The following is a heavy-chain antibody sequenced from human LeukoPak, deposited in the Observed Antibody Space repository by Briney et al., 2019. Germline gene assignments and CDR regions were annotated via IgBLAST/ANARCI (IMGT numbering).Heavy chain of an antibody. Sequence: PSETLSLTCTVSGGSISSYYWSWIRQPAGKGLEWIGRIYTSGSTNYNPSLKSRVTMSVDTSKNQFSLKLSSVTAADTAVYYCARATRKVGAIPTGYYYYMDVWGKGTTVTVSS. D-gene: IGHD1-26*01. V-gene: IGHV4-4*07. CDR1: GGSISSYY. J-gene: IGHJ6*03. CDR3: ARATRKVGAIPTGYYYYMDV. CDR2: IYTSGST.